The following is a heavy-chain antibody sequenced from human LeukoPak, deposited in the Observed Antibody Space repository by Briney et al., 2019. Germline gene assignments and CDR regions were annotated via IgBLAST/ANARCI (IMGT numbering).Heavy chain of an antibody. CDR2: INPNSGGT. CDR3: ASGFRSWFDP. CDR1: GYSFSDYY. Sequence: ASVKVSCKTSGYSFSDYYMYWVRQAPGQGLEWMGWINPNSGGTNYAQKFQGRVTMTRDTSISTAYMELSRLRSDDTAVYYCASGFRSWFDPWGQGTLVTVSS. V-gene: IGHV1-2*02. D-gene: IGHD2-2*03. J-gene: IGHJ5*02.